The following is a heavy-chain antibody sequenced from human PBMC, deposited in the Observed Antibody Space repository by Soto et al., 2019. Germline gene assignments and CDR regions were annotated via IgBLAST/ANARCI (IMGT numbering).Heavy chain of an antibody. J-gene: IGHJ4*02. CDR1: GFTFSSYG. Sequence: QVQLVESGGGVVQPGRSPRLSCAASGFTFSSYGMHWVRQAPGKGLEWVAVIWYDGSNKYYADSVKGRFTISRDNSKNTLYLQMNSLRAEDTAVYYCARDHYYYGSGNQVIDYWGQGTLVTVSS. CDR2: IWYDGSNK. D-gene: IGHD3-10*01. V-gene: IGHV3-33*01. CDR3: ARDHYYYGSGNQVIDY.